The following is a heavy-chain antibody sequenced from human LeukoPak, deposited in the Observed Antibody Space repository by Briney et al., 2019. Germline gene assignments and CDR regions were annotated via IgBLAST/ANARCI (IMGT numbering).Heavy chain of an antibody. CDR2: ISGSGGST. CDR1: GFTFSSYA. Sequence: PGGSLRLSCAASGFTFSSYAMSWVRQAPGKGLEWVSAISGSGGSTYYADSVKGRFTISRDNSKNTLYLQMNSLRAEDTAVYYCARSQDSSGYYYHYYYMDVWGKGTTVAVSS. D-gene: IGHD3-22*01. V-gene: IGHV3-23*01. J-gene: IGHJ6*03. CDR3: ARSQDSSGYYYHYYYMDV.